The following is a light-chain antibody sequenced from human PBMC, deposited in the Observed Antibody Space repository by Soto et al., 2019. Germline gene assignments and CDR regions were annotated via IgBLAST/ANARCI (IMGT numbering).Light chain of an antibody. V-gene: IGKV3-15*01. Sequence: IVMTQSPATLSVSPGERATLSCRASQSVSSNLAWYQQKPGQAPRLLIYGASTRATGIPARFSGSGSGTEFTLTISSLQSEDFAVYYCQQSWTFGQGTKV. CDR3: QQSWT. CDR2: GAS. CDR1: QSVSSN. J-gene: IGKJ1*01.